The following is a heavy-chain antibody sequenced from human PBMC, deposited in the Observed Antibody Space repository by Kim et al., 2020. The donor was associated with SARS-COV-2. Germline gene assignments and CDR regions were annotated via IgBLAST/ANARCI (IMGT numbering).Heavy chain of an antibody. CDR1: GFIFSSHW. CDR3: VRDDGRYGVVY. Sequence: GGSLRLSCAASGFIFSSHWMHWVRQAPGKGPVCVARIKSDGSYRDYGDSVKGRFTISRDNAKNSLYLQMNSLRVEDTAVYYCVRDDGRYGVVYWGQGTLVTVSS. V-gene: IGHV3-74*01. J-gene: IGHJ4*02. D-gene: IGHD2-8*01. CDR2: IKSDGSYR.